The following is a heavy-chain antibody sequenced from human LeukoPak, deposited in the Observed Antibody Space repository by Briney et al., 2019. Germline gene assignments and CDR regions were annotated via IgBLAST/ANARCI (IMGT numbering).Heavy chain of an antibody. J-gene: IGHJ4*02. CDR2: ISAYNGNT. Sequence: ASVKVPCKASGYTFTSYDISWVRQAPGQGLEWMGWISAYNGNTNYAQKLQGRVTMTTDTSTSTAYMELRSLRSDDTAVYYCARVTLNLGGLRHFDYWGQGTLVTVSS. D-gene: IGHD5-12*01. CDR1: GYTFTSYD. V-gene: IGHV1-18*01. CDR3: ARVTLNLGGLRHFDY.